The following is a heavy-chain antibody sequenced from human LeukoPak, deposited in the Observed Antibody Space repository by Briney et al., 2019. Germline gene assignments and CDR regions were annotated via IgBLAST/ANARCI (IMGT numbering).Heavy chain of an antibody. Sequence: GESLKISCKGSGYSFTSYWIGWVRQMPGKGLEWMGIIYPGDSDTRYSPSFQGQVTISVDKSINTAYLQWSSLKASDTAMYYCARIPYSGSYYEGEFDYWGQGTLVTVSS. D-gene: IGHD1-26*01. CDR3: ARIPYSGSYYEGEFDY. J-gene: IGHJ4*02. V-gene: IGHV5-51*01. CDR2: IYPGDSDT. CDR1: GYSFTSYW.